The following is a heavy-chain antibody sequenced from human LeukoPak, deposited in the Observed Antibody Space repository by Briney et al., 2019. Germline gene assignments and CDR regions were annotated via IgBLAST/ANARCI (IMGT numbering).Heavy chain of an antibody. CDR1: GFTFNSYS. J-gene: IGHJ4*02. CDR2: ISGSNSYI. CDR3: ARDHDTSGYFYQIFDF. D-gene: IGHD3-22*01. Sequence: GGSLRLSCAASGFTFNSYSMNWVRQAPGKGLEWVSSISGSNSYIYYADSVKGRFTISRDNSKNTLYLQMNSLGPEDTAVYYCARDHDTSGYFYQIFDFWGQGTLVTVSS. V-gene: IGHV3-21*01.